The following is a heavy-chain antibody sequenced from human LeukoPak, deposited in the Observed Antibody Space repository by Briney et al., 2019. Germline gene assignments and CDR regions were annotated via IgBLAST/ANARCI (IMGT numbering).Heavy chain of an antibody. Sequence: SLIIPCAAAACIFINYDMIQGGRAPPKGVLGFTGPSASGGSTYYADSVKGRFTISRDDSKYTLYLQMNRLRADDTAVYYCAKDRPPPFYDSSGYHLFDYWGQGTLVTVS. J-gene: IGHJ4*02. CDR3: AKDRPPPFYDSSGYHLFDY. V-gene: IGHV3-23*01. CDR2: PSASGGST. D-gene: IGHD3-22*01. CDR1: ACIFINYD.